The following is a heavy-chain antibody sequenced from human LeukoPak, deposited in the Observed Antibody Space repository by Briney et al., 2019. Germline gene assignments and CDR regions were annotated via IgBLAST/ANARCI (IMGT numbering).Heavy chain of an antibody. Sequence: GASVKVSCKASGYTFTSYYMHWVRQAPGQGLEWMGIINPSGGSTSYAQKFQGRVTMTRDTSTSTVYMELSSLRSEDTAVYYCASTLTDYWHFDLWGRGTLVTVSS. J-gene: IGHJ2*01. CDR1: GYTFTSYY. V-gene: IGHV1-46*01. CDR3: ASTLTDYWHFDL. CDR2: INPSGGST. D-gene: IGHD1-14*01.